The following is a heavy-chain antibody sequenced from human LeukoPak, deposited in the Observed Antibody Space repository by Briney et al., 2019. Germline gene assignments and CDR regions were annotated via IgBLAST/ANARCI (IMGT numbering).Heavy chain of an antibody. CDR2: ISSSGSTI. J-gene: IGHJ4*02. Sequence: GGSLRLSCAASGFIFSSYEMNWVRQAPGKGLEWISYISSSGSTIYYADSVKGRFTVSRDNSKNTLYVQMKSLRAEDTAVYYCAKDFVVVPGNVNYFDYWGQGTLVTVSS. CDR1: GFIFSSYE. CDR3: AKDFVVVPGNVNYFDY. D-gene: IGHD2-21*02. V-gene: IGHV3-48*03.